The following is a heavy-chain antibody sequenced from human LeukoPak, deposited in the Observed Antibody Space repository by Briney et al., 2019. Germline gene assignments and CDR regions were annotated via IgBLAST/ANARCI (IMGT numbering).Heavy chain of an antibody. CDR2: IIPIFGTA. J-gene: IGHJ6*03. D-gene: IGHD6-13*01. CDR1: GGTFSSYA. Sequence: SVKVSCKASGGTFSSYAISWVRQAPGQGLEWMGGIIPIFGTANYAQKFQGRVTITADKSTSTAYMELSSLRSEDTAVYYCEIGYSSSWYSAYYMDVWGKGTTVTVSS. CDR3: EIGYSSSWYSAYYMDV. V-gene: IGHV1-69*06.